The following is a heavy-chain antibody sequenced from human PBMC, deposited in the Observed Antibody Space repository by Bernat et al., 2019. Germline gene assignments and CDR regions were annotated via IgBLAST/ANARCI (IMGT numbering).Heavy chain of an antibody. J-gene: IGHJ4*02. V-gene: IGHV3-21*01. CDR2: ISSSSNYI. D-gene: IGHD1-26*01. CDR1: GFTLSSYG. CDR3: ARHRAWELRDY. Sequence: EVQLVESGGGLVKPGGSLRLSCAASGFTLSSYGMNWVRQAPGKGLEWVSFISSSSNYIYYADSVKGRFTVSRDNAKNSLYLHMSSLRAEDTAVYYCARHRAWELRDYWGQGTLVTVSS.